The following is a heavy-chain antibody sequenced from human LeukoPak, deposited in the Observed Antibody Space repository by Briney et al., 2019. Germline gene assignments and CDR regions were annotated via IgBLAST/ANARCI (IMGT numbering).Heavy chain of an antibody. CDR1: SGSISSSSYY. CDR2: IYYSGST. CDR3: ARLVSSTYYFDY. J-gene: IGHJ4*02. Sequence: SETLSLTCTVSSGSISSSSYYWGWIRQPPGKGLEWIGSIYYSGSTYYNPSLKSRVTISVDTSKNQFSLKLSSVTAADTAVYYCARLVSSTYYFDYWGQGTLVTVSS. V-gene: IGHV4-39*01. D-gene: IGHD2-15*01.